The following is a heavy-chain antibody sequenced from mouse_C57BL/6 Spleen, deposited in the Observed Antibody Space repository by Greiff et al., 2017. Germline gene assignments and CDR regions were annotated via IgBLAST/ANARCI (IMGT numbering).Heavy chain of an antibody. V-gene: IGHV1-80*01. CDR3: ARGGEYYAMDY. J-gene: IGHJ4*01. CDR1: GYAFSSYW. CDR2: IYPGDGDT. Sequence: QVQLQQSGAELVKPGASVKISCKASGYAFSSYWMNWVKQRPGKGLEWIGQIYPGDGDTNYNGKFKGKATLTADKSSSTAYMQLSSLTSEDSAVYFCARGGEYYAMDYWGQGTSVTVSS.